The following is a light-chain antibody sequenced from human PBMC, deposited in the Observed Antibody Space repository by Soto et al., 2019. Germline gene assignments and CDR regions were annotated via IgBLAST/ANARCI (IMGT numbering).Light chain of an antibody. CDR1: SSDIGAYKY. V-gene: IGLV2-14*01. J-gene: IGLJ1*01. CDR2: DVS. CDR3: SSYTSSRSYV. Sequence: QSVLTQTASVSGSPGQSITISCTGTSSDIGAYKYVSWYQQLPGKAPKLMIFDVSDRPSGISSRFSGSKSGNTASLTISGLQADDEADYYCSSYTSSRSYVFGNGTKLTVL.